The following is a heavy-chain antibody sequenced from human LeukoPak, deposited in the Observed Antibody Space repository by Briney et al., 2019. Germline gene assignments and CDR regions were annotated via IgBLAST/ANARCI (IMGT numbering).Heavy chain of an antibody. CDR1: GYSISSGFY. D-gene: IGHD2-2*01. CDR2: IYHSGTT. CDR3: ARDASSRPFAN. V-gene: IGHV4-38-2*02. J-gene: IGHJ4*02. Sequence: SETLSLTCTVSGYSISSGFYWGWIRQPPGKGLEWIGLIYHSGTTYYNPSLQSRVTISLDTSKNQFSLKLRSVTAADTAVYYCARDASSRPFANWGQGTLVTVSS.